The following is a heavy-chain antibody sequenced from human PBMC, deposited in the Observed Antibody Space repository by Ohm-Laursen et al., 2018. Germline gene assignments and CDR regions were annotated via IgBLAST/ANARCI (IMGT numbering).Heavy chain of an antibody. Sequence: GTLSLTCAVSGYSISSGYFWGWIRQPPGKGLEWIGTIYHSGSTYYNPSLKSRVTISVDTSKNQFSLKLSSVTAADTAVYYCARTAMVSSFDYWGQGTLVTVSS. CDR2: IYHSGST. CDR3: ARTAMVSSFDY. J-gene: IGHJ4*02. D-gene: IGHD5-18*01. CDR1: GYSISSGYF. V-gene: IGHV4-38-2*01.